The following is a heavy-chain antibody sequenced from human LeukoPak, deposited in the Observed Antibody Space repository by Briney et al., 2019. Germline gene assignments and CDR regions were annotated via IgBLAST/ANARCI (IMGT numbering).Heavy chain of an antibody. J-gene: IGHJ5*02. CDR1: GFSFSYYA. CDR3: AKDQAGTARTLNWFDP. Sequence: GGSLRLSCAASGFSFSYYAMSWVRQAPGKGLEWVSAITGSGGYTYYTDSVKGRFTISRDNSKNTLYLQMNSLRAADTAVYYCAKDQAGTARTLNWFDPWGQGTLVTVSS. D-gene: IGHD6-13*01. CDR2: ITGSGGYT. V-gene: IGHV3-23*01.